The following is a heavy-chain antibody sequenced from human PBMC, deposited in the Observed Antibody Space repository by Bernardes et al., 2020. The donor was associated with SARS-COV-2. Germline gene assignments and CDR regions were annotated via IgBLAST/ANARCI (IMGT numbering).Heavy chain of an antibody. CDR1: GYHFTTYG. D-gene: IGHD3-9*01. J-gene: IGHJ6*02. Sequence: ASVKVSCKASGYHFTTYGVSWVRQAPGQGLEWIGWISTYNGNAYYAQHLVDRVTLSTDTSTSEVYLELTSLTSDDTAVYFCARDRSSTGYPLGTADFHYGMDVWGPGTTVTVSS. V-gene: IGHV1-18*01. CDR2: ISTYNGNA. CDR3: ARDRSSTGYPLGTADFHYGMDV.